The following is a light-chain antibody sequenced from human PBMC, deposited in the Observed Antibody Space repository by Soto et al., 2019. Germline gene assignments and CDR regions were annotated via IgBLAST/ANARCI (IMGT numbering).Light chain of an antibody. CDR1: TTDVGSYKL. CDR3: CSWAGSSTFYF. Sequence: QSVLNQPASVSGSPGQSITISCTGTTTDVGSYKLVSWYQQHPGKAPKLMIYEVSRRPSGVSNRFSGSKSGNTASLTISGLQAEDEADYYCCSWAGSSTFYFFGSGTKVTVL. CDR2: EVS. J-gene: IGLJ1*01. V-gene: IGLV2-23*02.